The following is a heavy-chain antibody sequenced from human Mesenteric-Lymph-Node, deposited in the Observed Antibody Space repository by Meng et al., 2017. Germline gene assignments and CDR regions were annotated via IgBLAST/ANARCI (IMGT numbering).Heavy chain of an antibody. CDR3: ARDNAYYYGSGSPYGMDV. J-gene: IGHJ6*02. CDR1: GFTVSSNY. Sequence: GESLKISCAASGFTVSSNYMSWVRQAPGKGLEWVSVIYSGGSTYYADSVKGRFTISRHNSKNTLYLQMNSLRAEDTAVYYCARDNAYYYGSGSPYGMDVWGQGTTVTVSS. D-gene: IGHD3-10*01. V-gene: IGHV3-53*04. CDR2: IYSGGST.